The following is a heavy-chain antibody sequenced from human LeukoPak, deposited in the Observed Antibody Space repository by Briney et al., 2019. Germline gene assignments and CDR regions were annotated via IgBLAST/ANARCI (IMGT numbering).Heavy chain of an antibody. CDR1: GFTFSSYW. D-gene: IGHD4-11*01. V-gene: IGHV3-7*01. Sequence: GGSLRLSCAASGFTFSSYWMSWVRQVPGKGLEWVANIKGDGSEKYYVDSVKGRFTISRDNAKNSLFLQMDSLRAEDTAVYYCARICTVTTWEPYYYYMDVWGKGTTVTVSS. CDR3: ARICTVTTWEPYYYYMDV. CDR2: IKGDGSEK. J-gene: IGHJ6*03.